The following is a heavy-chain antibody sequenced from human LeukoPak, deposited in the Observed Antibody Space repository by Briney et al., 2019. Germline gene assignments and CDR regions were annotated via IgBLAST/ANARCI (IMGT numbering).Heavy chain of an antibody. V-gene: IGHV4-39*07. CDR2: IYYSGST. Sequence: SETLSLTCTVSGGSISSSGYYWGWIRQPPGKGLEWIGSIYYSGSTYYNPSLKSRVTISIDTSKNQFSLKLSSVTAADTAVYYCARDRTYYYDSSGYIFDYWGQGTLVTVSS. CDR3: ARDRTYYYDSSGYIFDY. CDR1: GGSISSSGYY. J-gene: IGHJ4*02. D-gene: IGHD3-22*01.